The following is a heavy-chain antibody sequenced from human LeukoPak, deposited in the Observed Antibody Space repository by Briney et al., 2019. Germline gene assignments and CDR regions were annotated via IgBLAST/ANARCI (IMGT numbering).Heavy chain of an antibody. CDR1: GITLSNYG. Sequence: GGSLRLSCTVSGITLSNYGMSWVRQAPGNGLEWVAGISDGGGSRNYADSVKGRFTISRDNAKNSLYLQMNSLRAEDTAVYYCARTPGYSGYDSGYWGQGTLVTVSS. V-gene: IGHV3-23*01. J-gene: IGHJ4*02. CDR2: ISDGGGSR. CDR3: ARTPGYSGYDSGY. D-gene: IGHD5-12*01.